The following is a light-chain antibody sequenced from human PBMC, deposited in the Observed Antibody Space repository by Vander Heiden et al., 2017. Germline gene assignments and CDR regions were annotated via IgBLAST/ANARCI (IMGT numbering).Light chain of an antibody. CDR3: AAWDDSLNALV. CDR2: YDD. V-gene: IGLV1-36*01. CDR1: SSNIGNNA. J-gene: IGLJ3*02. Sequence: QSVLTQPPPVSEAPRQRVTISCSGSSSNIGNNAVNWYQQHPGKAPKLLIYYDDLLPSGVSDRFSGSKSGTSASLAISGLQSEDEADYYCAAWDDSLNALVFGGGTKLTVL.